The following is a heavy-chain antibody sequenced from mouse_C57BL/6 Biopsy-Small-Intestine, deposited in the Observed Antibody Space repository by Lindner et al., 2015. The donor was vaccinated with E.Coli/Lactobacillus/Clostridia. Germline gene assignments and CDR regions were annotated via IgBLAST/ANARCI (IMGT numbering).Heavy chain of an antibody. CDR3: ARLNRIETIYLDF. J-gene: IGHJ4*01. CDR1: GYIFTDYA. Sequence: SVKVSCKASGYIFTDYAIHWVRQAPGQSLEWMGWMNTVNTNTKYSQTFQGRVTFTRDTSAGIAYMELSTLRSEDTAVYYCARLNRIETIYLDFWGQGTLVTVSS. D-gene: IGHD1-1*01. V-gene: IGHV1-84*02. CDR2: MNTVNTNT.